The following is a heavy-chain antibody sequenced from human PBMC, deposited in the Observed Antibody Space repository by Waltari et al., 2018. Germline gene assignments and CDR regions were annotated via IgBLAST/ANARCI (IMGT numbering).Heavy chain of an antibody. CDR2: IYHLGNT. J-gene: IGHJ4*02. Sequence: QVQLQESGPRLVKPSETLSLTCTVSDYSVSTGFYWGWVRQSPGKGLEWIGSIYHLGNTRYNPPLSSRVAVSMDMSKNQFSLRLTSVTAADTAVYYCARHRLDRGDSFDFWGQGALVTVSS. CDR3: ARHRLDRGDSFDF. V-gene: IGHV4-38-2*02. CDR1: DYSVSTGFY. D-gene: IGHD3-22*01.